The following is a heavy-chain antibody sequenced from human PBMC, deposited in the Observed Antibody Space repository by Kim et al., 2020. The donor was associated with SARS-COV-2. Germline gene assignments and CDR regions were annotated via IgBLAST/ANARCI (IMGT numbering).Heavy chain of an antibody. Sequence: SETLSLTCTVSGGSISSSSYYWGWIRQPPGKGLEWIGSIYYSGSTYYNPSLKSRVTISVDTSKNQFSLKLSSVTAADTAVYYCARHKDAASYLTGVVVIIRGGWFDPWGQGTLVTVSS. CDR3: ARHKDAASYLTGVVVIIRGGWFDP. CDR1: GGSISSSSYY. J-gene: IGHJ5*02. CDR2: IYYSGST. D-gene: IGHD3-3*01. V-gene: IGHV4-39*01.